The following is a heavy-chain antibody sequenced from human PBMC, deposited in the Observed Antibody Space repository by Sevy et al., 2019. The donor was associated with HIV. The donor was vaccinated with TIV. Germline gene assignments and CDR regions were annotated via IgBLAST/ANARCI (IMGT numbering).Heavy chain of an antibody. D-gene: IGHD2-21*01. CDR3: AKDINRGCDGVNCYSYYYYFYGLDV. V-gene: IGHV3-9*01. CDR1: GFPFNDHA. J-gene: IGHJ6*02. CDR2: ISWKSRSI. Sequence: SLKISCGASGFPFNDHAMHWVRQVPGKGLEWVSGISWKSRSIGHADSVKGRFTNSRDNARHFVYLEMNSLRPEDTALYYCAKDINRGCDGVNCYSYYYYFYGLDVWGQGTTVTVSS.